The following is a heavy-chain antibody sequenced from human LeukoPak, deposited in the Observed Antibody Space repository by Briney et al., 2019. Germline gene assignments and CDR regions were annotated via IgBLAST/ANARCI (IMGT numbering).Heavy chain of an antibody. D-gene: IGHD3-22*01. CDR2: IYYSGST. Sequence: SETLSLTCTVSGGSISSYYWSWIRQPPGKGLEWIGYIYYSGSTNYNPSLKSRVTISVDTSKNQFSLKLSSVTAADTAVYYCAGEGLLLPGALDIWGQGTMVTVSS. CDR1: GGSISSYY. V-gene: IGHV4-59*01. CDR3: AGEGLLLPGALDI. J-gene: IGHJ3*02.